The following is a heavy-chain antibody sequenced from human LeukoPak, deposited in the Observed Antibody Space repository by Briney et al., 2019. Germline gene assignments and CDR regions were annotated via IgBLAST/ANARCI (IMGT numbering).Heavy chain of an antibody. J-gene: IGHJ6*03. D-gene: IGHD2-15*01. CDR3: AKDTATPYYYYYMDV. V-gene: IGHV3-30*18. CDR1: GFTFSSYG. CDR2: ISYDGSNK. Sequence: GGSLRLSCAASGFTFSSYGMHWVRQAPGKGLEWVAVISYDGSNKYYADSVKGRFTISRDNSKNTLYLQMNSLRAEDTAVYYCAKDTATPYYYYYMDVWGKGTTVTVSS.